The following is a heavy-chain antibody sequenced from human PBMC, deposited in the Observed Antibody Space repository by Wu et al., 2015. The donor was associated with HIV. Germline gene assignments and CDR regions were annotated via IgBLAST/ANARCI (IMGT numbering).Heavy chain of an antibody. CDR1: GYTFTSYG. V-gene: IGHV1-18*01. D-gene: IGHD3-16*01. Sequence: QGQLVQSGAEVKKPGASVKVSCKASGYTFTSYGISWVRQAPGQGLEWMGWISGYNDNTNYAQKVQGRVTMTTDTSTSTAYMELSGLTSDDTALYYCAREGLGERQFYFDNWGQGALVTVSS. J-gene: IGHJ4*02. CDR3: AREGLGERQFYFDN. CDR2: ISGYNDNT.